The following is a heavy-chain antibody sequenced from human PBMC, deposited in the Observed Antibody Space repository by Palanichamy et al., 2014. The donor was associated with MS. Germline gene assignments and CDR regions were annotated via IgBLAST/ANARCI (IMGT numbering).Heavy chain of an antibody. V-gene: IGHV3-74*01. CDR2: IDSDGSST. CDR3: ASGMIAATGEDY. Sequence: EVQLVESGGGLVQPGGSLRLSCAASGFTFSTYWMHWVRQAPGKGLVWVSRIDSDGSSTNYADSVKGRFTISRDNAKNTLYLQMNSLTAEDTAVYYCASGMIAATGEDYWGQGTLVTVSS. CDR1: GFTFSTYW. D-gene: IGHD6-13*01. J-gene: IGHJ4*02.